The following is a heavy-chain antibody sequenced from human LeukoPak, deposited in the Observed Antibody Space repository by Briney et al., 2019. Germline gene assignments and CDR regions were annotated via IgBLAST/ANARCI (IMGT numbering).Heavy chain of an antibody. CDR2: INPNSGGT. CDR1: VYTFTDYY. CDR3: ANQYGSSWRYNY. J-gene: IGHJ4*02. Sequence: ASVKVSCKASVYTFTDYYMHWVRQAPGQGLEWMGRINPNSGGTNYAQKFQGRVTMTRDTSISTAYMELNRLRSDDTAVYYCANQYGSSWRYNYWGQGTLVTVSS. V-gene: IGHV1-2*06. D-gene: IGHD6-13*01.